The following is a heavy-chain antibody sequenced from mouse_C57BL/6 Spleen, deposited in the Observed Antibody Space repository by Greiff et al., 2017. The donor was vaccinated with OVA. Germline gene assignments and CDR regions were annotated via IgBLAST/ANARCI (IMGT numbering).Heavy chain of an antibody. CDR1: GFSFNTYA. J-gene: IGHJ1*03. D-gene: IGHD1-1*01. CDR3: VRQGYYGSSSYFDV. CDR2: IRSKSNNYAT. Sequence: EVQLQQSGGGLVQPKGSLKLSCAASGFSFNTYAMNWVRQAPGQGLEWVARIRSKSNNYATYYADSVKDRFTISRDYSESMLYLQMNNLKTEDTAIYYCVRQGYYGSSSYFDVWGTGTTVTVSS. V-gene: IGHV10-1*01.